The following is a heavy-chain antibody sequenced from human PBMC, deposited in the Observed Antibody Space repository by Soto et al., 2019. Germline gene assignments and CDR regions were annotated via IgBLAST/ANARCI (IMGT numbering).Heavy chain of an antibody. CDR3: ARLDFWSDLATYYYYMDV. CDR2: IYYSGST. J-gene: IGHJ6*03. Sequence: SETLSLTCTVSGGSISSYYWSWIRQPPGKGLEWIGYIYYSGSTNYNPSLKSRVTISVDTSKNQFSLKLSSVTAADTAVYYCARLDFWSDLATYYYYMDVWGKGTTVTVSS. V-gene: IGHV4-59*08. CDR1: GGSISSYY. D-gene: IGHD3-3*01.